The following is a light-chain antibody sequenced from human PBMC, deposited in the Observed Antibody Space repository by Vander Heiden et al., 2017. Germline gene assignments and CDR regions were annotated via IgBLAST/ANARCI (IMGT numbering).Light chain of an antibody. J-gene: IGKJ1*01. CDR2: DAS. Sequence: DIQITQSPSTLSASVGDRVTITCRASQSISSWLAWYQQKPGKAPKLLIYDASSLESGVPSRFSGSGSGTEFTLTISSLQPDDFATYYCQQYNSYPVEFGQGTKVEIK. V-gene: IGKV1-5*01. CDR3: QQYNSYPVE. CDR1: QSISSW.